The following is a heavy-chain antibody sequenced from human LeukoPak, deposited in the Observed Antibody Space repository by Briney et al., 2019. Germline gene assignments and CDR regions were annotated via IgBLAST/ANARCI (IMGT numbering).Heavy chain of an antibody. D-gene: IGHD2-15*01. CDR2: ISSTGSIM. Sequence: GGSLRLSCAASGFTFSTYEMNWVRQAPGKGLEWVSYISSTGSIMNYADSVKGRFTISRDNAKNSLYLQMNSLRADDTAVYYCARVGMATADIWGQGTLVTVSS. CDR1: GFTFSTYE. V-gene: IGHV3-48*03. CDR3: ARVGMATADI. J-gene: IGHJ4*02.